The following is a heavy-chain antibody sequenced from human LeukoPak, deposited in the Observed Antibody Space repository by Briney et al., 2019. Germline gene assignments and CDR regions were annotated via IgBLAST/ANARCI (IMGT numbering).Heavy chain of an antibody. CDR2: INPNSGGT. CDR3: ARSTLREVGYFDY. Sequence: ASVKVSCKASGYTFTGYYMHWVRQAPGQGLEWMGWINPNSGGTNYAQKFQGRVTMTRDTSISTAYMELSRLRSDDTAVYYCARSTLREVGYFDYWGQGTLLTVSS. CDR1: GYTFTGYY. V-gene: IGHV1-2*02. D-gene: IGHD5-12*01. J-gene: IGHJ4*02.